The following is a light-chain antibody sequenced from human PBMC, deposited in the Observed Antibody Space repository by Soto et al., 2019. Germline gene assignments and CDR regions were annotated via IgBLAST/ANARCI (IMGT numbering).Light chain of an antibody. CDR3: SSYSTSSTHYV. CDR2: HVT. J-gene: IGLJ1*01. V-gene: IGLV2-14*03. Sequence: QSALTQPASVSGSPGQSITISCTGTSGDVGAYNYVSWYQQLPGKAPKLMIYHVTSRPSGIFNRFSGSKSGNTASLTISGLQAEDEAEYYCSSYSTSSTHYVFGTGTKVTVL. CDR1: SGDVGAYNY.